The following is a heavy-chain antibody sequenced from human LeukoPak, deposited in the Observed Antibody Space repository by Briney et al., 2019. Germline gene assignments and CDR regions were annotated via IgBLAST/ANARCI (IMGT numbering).Heavy chain of an antibody. V-gene: IGHV3-30-3*01. CDR3: ARDLITRVAH. D-gene: IGHD3-10*01. CDR1: GFTFNIYA. Sequence: GGSLRLSCAASGFTFNIYAIHWVRQAPGKGLEWVAHISYDGNNKYYADSVKGRFTISRDNAKNSLYLQMNSLRAEDTAVYYCARDLITRVAHWGQGTLVTVSS. CDR2: ISYDGNNK. J-gene: IGHJ4*02.